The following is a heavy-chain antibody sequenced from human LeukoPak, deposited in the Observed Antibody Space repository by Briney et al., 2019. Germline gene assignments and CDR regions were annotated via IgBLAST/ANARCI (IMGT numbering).Heavy chain of an antibody. D-gene: IGHD3-22*01. Sequence: GGSLRLSCAASGFTFDDYAMHWVRQAPGKGLEWVSGISWNSGSIGYADSVKGRFTISRDNAKNSLYLQMNSLRAEDTALYYCAKVTTYYYDSSGYYYDYWGQGNLVTVSP. V-gene: IGHV3-9*01. CDR1: GFTFDDYA. J-gene: IGHJ4*02. CDR2: ISWNSGSI. CDR3: AKVTTYYYDSSGYYYDY.